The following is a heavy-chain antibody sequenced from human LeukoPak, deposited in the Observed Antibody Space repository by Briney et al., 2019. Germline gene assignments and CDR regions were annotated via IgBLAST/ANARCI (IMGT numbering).Heavy chain of an antibody. CDR2: INSDGRST. D-gene: IGHD3-9*01. CDR1: GFTFSRYW. CDR3: VRGADTGYSSDS. Sequence: GGSLGLSCVAPGFTFSRYWMHWVRQAPGQGLVWASRINSDGRSTNYADSVKGRFSISRDNAENTLYLQMDSLRVEDTAVYYCVRGADTGYSSDSWGQGTLVTVSS. J-gene: IGHJ4*02. V-gene: IGHV3-74*01.